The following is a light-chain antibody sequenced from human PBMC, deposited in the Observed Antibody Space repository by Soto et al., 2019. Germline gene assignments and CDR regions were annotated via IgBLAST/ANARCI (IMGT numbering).Light chain of an antibody. V-gene: IGKV1-5*03. CDR1: QSVSSW. CDR3: QQYNSYSRV. CDR2: KAS. J-gene: IGKJ1*01. Sequence: DIQMTQSPSTLSASVGDRVTITCRASQSVSSWVAWYQQKPGKAPNLLIYKASSLESGVPSRFSGSGSGTEFTLTISSLQPEDFATYYCQQYNSYSRVFGQGTKVESK.